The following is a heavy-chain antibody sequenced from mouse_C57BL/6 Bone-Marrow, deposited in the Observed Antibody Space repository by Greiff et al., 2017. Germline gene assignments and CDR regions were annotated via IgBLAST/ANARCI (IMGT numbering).Heavy chain of an antibody. CDR2: ISHGGSYT. J-gene: IGHJ4*01. V-gene: IGHV5-4*01. CDR3: ARVYYYAMDY. CDR1: GSTFTSYA. Sequence: VQLQESGGGLVKPGGSLKLSCAASGSTFTSYAMSWVRQTPEKRLEWVATISHGGSYTYYPDNVKGRFTITIDNAKNNQYQRMSVTKSEATAMYCSARVYYYAMDYWGQGTSVTVSA.